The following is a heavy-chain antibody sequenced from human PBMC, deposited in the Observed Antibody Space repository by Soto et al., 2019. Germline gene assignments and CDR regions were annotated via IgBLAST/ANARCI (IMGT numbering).Heavy chain of an antibody. J-gene: IGHJ3*02. CDR3: ARDRDYDILTGSSFDAFDI. Sequence: GSLRLSCAASGFTFSSYWMSWVRQAPGKGLEWVANIKQDGSEKYYVDSVKGRFTISRDNAKNSLYLQMNSLRAEDTAVYYCARDRDYDILTGSSFDAFDIWGQGTMVTVSS. CDR1: GFTFSSYW. D-gene: IGHD3-9*01. CDR2: IKQDGSEK. V-gene: IGHV3-7*01.